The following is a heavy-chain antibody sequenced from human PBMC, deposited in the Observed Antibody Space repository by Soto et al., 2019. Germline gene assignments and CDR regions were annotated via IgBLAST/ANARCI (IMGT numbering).Heavy chain of an antibody. CDR3: AKDPDRYDYVWGTYRYIDH. D-gene: IGHD3-16*02. CDR2: ISTSRGRP. J-gene: IGHJ4*02. V-gene: IGHV3-23*01. CDR1: GITFSNYA. Sequence: EVRLLQSGGGLVQPGGSLRLSCTASGITFSNYAMTWVRQAPRKGLEWVSSISTSRGRPYYADSVKGRFTISRDNSKNTLYLQMNSLRVEDTAVYYCAKDPDRYDYVWGTYRYIDHWGQGTLVTVSS.